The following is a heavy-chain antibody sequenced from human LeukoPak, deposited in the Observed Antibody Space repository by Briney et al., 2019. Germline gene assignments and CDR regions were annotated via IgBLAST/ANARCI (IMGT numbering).Heavy chain of an antibody. CDR1: EFTFSSYA. D-gene: IGHD3-22*01. CDR3: AKDSAPHYYDSSPDY. CDR2: ISGSGGST. V-gene: IGHV3-23*01. J-gene: IGHJ4*02. Sequence: PGGSLRLSCAASEFTFSSYAMNWVRQAPGKGLEWVSTISGSGGSTNYADSVKGRFTISRDNSKNTLYLQMNSLRAEDTAVYYCAKDSAPHYYDSSPDYWGQGTLVTVSS.